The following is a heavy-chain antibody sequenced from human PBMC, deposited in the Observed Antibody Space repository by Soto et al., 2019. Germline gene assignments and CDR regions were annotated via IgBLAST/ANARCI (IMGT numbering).Heavy chain of an antibody. CDR2: IYYSGTT. Sequence: QVQLQESGPGLVRPSETLSLICTVSGGSISSYYWSWIRQPPGKGLEWIGYIYYSGTTRYNPSLKGRVTISVDTSKNQFSLKLSSRTAADTAVYHCARHVPYCSDSSHCAYGLDVWGQGTTVTVSS. V-gene: IGHV4-59*08. J-gene: IGHJ6*02. CDR3: ARHVPYCSDSSHCAYGLDV. D-gene: IGHD2-15*01. CDR1: GGSISSYY.